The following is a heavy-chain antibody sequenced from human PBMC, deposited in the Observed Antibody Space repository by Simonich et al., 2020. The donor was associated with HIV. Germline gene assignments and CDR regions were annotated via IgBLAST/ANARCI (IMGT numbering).Heavy chain of an antibody. J-gene: IGHJ5*02. Sequence: QVQLVESGGGVVQPGRSLRLPCAASGFTFSSYDIQGFRQTPGEGREWVAVLWFDESNKYYRDSGKGRFTISRDNSNNTLYLQMNSLRAEDTAVYYCARENGVPATEDWFDPWGQGTLVTVSS. CDR1: GFTFSSYD. V-gene: IGHV3-33*01. D-gene: IGHD1-26*01. CDR3: ARENGVPATEDWFDP. CDR2: LWFDESNK.